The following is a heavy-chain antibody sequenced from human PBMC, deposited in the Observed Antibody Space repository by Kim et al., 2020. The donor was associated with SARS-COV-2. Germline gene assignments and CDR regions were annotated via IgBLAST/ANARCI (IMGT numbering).Heavy chain of an antibody. CDR2: ISSNGRST. CDR1: GFTFSRYC. Sequence: GGSLRLSCAASGFTFSRYCMHWVRQAPGKGLEWVSHISSNGRSTSYADSVKGRVTISRDNAKNTLYLQMNSLRAEDTAVYYCARVRGGIFDYWGQGTLVTVSS. J-gene: IGHJ4*02. CDR3: ARVRGGIFDY. V-gene: IGHV3-74*01. D-gene: IGHD1-1*01.